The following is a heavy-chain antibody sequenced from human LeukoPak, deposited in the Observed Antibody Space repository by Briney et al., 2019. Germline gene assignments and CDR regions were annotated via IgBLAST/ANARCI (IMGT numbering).Heavy chain of an antibody. Sequence: PGGSLRLSCAASGFTFSSYWMHWVRQAPGKGLVWVSRINSDGSSTSYADSVKGRFTISRDNAKNTLYLQMNSLRAEDTAVYYCASGTAVAGTGVDYWGQATLVTVSS. D-gene: IGHD6-19*01. CDR2: INSDGSST. CDR1: GFTFSSYW. V-gene: IGHV3-74*01. CDR3: ASGTAVAGTGVDY. J-gene: IGHJ4*02.